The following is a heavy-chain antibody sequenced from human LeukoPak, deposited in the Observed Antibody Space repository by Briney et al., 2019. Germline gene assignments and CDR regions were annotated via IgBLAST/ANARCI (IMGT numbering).Heavy chain of an antibody. J-gene: IGHJ3*02. CDR2: IYYSGST. D-gene: IGHD3-22*01. CDR1: GGSFSGYY. Sequence: PSETLSLTCAVYGGSFSGYYWGWIRQPPGKGLEWIGSIYYSGSTYYNPSLKSRVTISVDTSKNQFSLKLSSVTAADTAVYYCARVGGVTMIVVVTGDAFDIWGQGTMVTVSS. CDR3: ARVGGVTMIVVVTGDAFDI. V-gene: IGHV4-34*01.